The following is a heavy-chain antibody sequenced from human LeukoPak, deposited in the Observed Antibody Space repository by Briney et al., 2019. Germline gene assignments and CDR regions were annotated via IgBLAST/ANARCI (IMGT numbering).Heavy chain of an antibody. CDR2: IWNDGSNK. CDR3: ASLSVEMTTIDY. D-gene: IGHD5-24*01. CDR1: GFTFSSYG. Sequence: QPGRSLRLSCAASGFTFSSYGMHWVRQAPGKGLEWVAVIWNDGSNKYYADSVKGRFTISRDNSKNTLYLQMNSLRAEDTAVYYCASLSVEMTTIDYWGQGTLVTVSS. V-gene: IGHV3-33*01. J-gene: IGHJ4*02.